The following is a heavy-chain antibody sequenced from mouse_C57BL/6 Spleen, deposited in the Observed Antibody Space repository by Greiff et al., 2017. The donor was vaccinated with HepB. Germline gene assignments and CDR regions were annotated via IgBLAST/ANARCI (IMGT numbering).Heavy chain of an antibody. CDR2: IDPETGGT. CDR3: TRYQTGTGFAY. Sequence: VQLQQSGAELVRPGASVTLSCKASGYTFTDYEMHWVKQTPVHGLEWIGAIDPETGGTAYNQKFKGKAILTADKSSSTAYMELRSLTSEDSAVYYCTRYQTGTGFAYWGQGTLVTVSA. V-gene: IGHV1-15*01. D-gene: IGHD4-1*01. CDR1: GYTFTDYE. J-gene: IGHJ3*01.